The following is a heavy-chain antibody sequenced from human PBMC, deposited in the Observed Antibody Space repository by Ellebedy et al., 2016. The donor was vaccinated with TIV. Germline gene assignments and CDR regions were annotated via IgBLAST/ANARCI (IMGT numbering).Heavy chain of an antibody. Sequence: SGPTLVKPKETLTLTCTVSGFSLTNIIMGVSWIRQPPGKALEWLAHIFSNDEKSYSTSLEARLSISKDTAKSQVVLTVANLDPVDTDTYYCGRALKYCGGDCTYKFDFWGQGALVTVSS. CDR2: IFSNDEK. CDR3: GRALKYCGGDCTYKFDF. D-gene: IGHD2-21*02. CDR1: GFSLTNIIMG. J-gene: IGHJ4*02. V-gene: IGHV2-26*01.